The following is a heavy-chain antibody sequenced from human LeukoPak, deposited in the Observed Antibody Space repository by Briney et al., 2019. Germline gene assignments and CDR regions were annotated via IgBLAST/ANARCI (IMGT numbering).Heavy chain of an antibody. D-gene: IGHD4/OR15-4a*01. CDR1: GYTFTGYY. CDR2: INPKSGGT. J-gene: IGHJ4*02. Sequence: ASVKVSCKASGYTFTGYYMHWVRQAPGLGFEWMGWINPKSGGTSYPQKFQGRLSMTRDTSISTAYMELSRLRSDDTAVYYCVPSANYYYFDYWGQGTLVTVSS. V-gene: IGHV1-2*02. CDR3: VPSANYYYFDY.